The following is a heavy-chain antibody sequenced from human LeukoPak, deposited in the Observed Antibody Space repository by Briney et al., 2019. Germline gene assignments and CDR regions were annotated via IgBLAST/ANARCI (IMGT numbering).Heavy chain of an antibody. CDR1: GYTFTGCY. D-gene: IGHD6-6*01. V-gene: IGHV1-2*06. CDR2: INPNSGGT. CDR3: AREPRIAARPLDY. Sequence: ASVKVSCKASGYTFTGCYMHWVRQAPGQGLEWMGRINPNSGGTNYAQKFQGRVTMTRDTSISTAYMELSRLRSDDTAVYYCAREPRIAARPLDYWGQGTLVTVSS. J-gene: IGHJ4*02.